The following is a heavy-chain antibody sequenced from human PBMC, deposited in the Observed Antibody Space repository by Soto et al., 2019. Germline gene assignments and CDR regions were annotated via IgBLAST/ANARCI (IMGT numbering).Heavy chain of an antibody. Sequence: QVQLQESGPGLVKPSQTLSLTCTVSGGSISSGGYYWSWIRQHPGKGLEWIGYIYYSGSTYYNPSLKSRVTISVDTSKNQFSLKLSSVTAADTAVYYCVRVDDYVWGSYYGMDVWGQGTTVTVSS. J-gene: IGHJ6*02. CDR3: VRVDDYVWGSYYGMDV. CDR1: GGSISSGGYY. D-gene: IGHD3-16*01. CDR2: IYYSGST. V-gene: IGHV4-31*03.